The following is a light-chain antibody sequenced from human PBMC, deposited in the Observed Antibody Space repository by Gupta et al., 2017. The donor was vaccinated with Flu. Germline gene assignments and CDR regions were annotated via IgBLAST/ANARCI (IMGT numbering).Light chain of an antibody. Sequence: PSSQCPSGGDRVTITCRSIQGVSNYLAWYQQRPGKVPKLLIYGASTVQSGVPSRFIGSGSGTDFTLTISSLQPEDVATYYCQNDNNAPNTFGQGTKMEIK. J-gene: IGKJ2*01. CDR3: QNDNNAPNT. CDR1: QGVSNY. CDR2: GAS. V-gene: IGKV1-27*01.